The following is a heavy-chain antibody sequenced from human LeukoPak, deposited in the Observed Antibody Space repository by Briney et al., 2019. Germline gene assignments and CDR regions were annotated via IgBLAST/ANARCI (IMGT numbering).Heavy chain of an antibody. D-gene: IGHD3-22*01. CDR1: GATFSNYV. CDR3: ATPSYDYDSSAYWLGRFDN. CDR2: FTPIFGTT. J-gene: IGHJ4*02. V-gene: IGHV1-69*13. Sequence: ASVKVSCKACGATFSNYVINWVRQAPGQALEWMGGFTPIFGTTNYAQKFRGRLTITADDSTSTAYLELSSLRSEDTAIYYCATPSYDYDSSAYWLGRFDNWGQGTLVTVSS.